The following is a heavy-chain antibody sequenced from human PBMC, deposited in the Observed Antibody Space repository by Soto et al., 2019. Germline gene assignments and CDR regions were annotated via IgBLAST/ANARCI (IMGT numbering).Heavy chain of an antibody. Sequence: PGGSLRLSCAASGFTFSSYGMHWVRQAPGKGLEWVAVIWYDGSNKYYADSVKGRFTISRDNSKNTLYLQMNSLRAEDTAVYYCARDRAGTRFDVWGQGTTVTVSS. CDR2: IWYDGSNK. V-gene: IGHV3-33*01. D-gene: IGHD1-26*01. CDR3: ARDRAGTRFDV. CDR1: GFTFSSYG. J-gene: IGHJ6*02.